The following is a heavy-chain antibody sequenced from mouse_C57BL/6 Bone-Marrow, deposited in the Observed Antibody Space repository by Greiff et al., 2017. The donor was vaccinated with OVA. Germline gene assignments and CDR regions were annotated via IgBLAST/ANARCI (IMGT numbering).Heavy chain of an antibody. Sequence: EVQVVESGAELVKPGASVKLSCTASGFNIKDYYMHWVKQRTEQGLEWIGRIDPEDGETKYAPKFQGKATITADTSSNTAYLQLSSLTSEDTAVYYCAAPYGGNPYWYFDVWGTGTTVTVSS. J-gene: IGHJ1*03. D-gene: IGHD1-1*02. V-gene: IGHV14-2*01. CDR3: AAPYGGNPYWYFDV. CDR2: IDPEDGET. CDR1: GFNIKDYY.